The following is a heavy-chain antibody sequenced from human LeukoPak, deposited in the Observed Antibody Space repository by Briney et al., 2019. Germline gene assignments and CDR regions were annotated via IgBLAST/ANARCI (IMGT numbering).Heavy chain of an antibody. V-gene: IGHV1-2*02. D-gene: IGHD3-10*01. CDR2: INPNSGGT. CDR1: GYTFTGYY. J-gene: IGHJ4*02. Sequence: GGSVKVSCKASGYTFTGYYMHWVRQAPGQGLEWMGWINPNSGGTNYAQKFQGRVTMTRDTSISTAYMELSRLRSDDTAVYYCARERITMVRVFDYWGQGTLVTVSS. CDR3: ARERITMVRVFDY.